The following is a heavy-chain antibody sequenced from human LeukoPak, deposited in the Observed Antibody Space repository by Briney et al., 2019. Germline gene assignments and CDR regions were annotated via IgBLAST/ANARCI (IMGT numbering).Heavy chain of an antibody. J-gene: IGHJ5*02. CDR2: IYTSEST. D-gene: IGHD2-21*01. Sequence: SETLSLTCTVSGGSISSGSYYWSWIRQPAGKGLEWIGRIYTSESTNYNPSLKSRVTISVDTSKNQFSLKLSSVTAADTAVYYCARDYCGGDCYLDNWFDPWGQGTLVTVSS. V-gene: IGHV4-61*02. CDR1: GGSISSGSYY. CDR3: ARDYCGGDCYLDNWFDP.